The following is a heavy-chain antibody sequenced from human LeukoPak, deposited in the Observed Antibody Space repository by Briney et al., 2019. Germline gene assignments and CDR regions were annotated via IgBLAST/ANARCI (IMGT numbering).Heavy chain of an antibody. D-gene: IGHD6-13*01. V-gene: IGHV3-21*01. J-gene: IGHJ6*02. CDR3: ARDRYSSSWYSNRYYYYGMDV. Sequence: PGGSLRLSCAASGFTFSSYSMNWVRQAPGKGLEWVSSISSSSSYIYYADSVKGRFTISRDNAKNSLYLQMNSLRAEDTAVYYCARDRYSSSWYSNRYYYYGMDVWGQGTTVTVSS. CDR1: GFTFSSYS. CDR2: ISSSSSYI.